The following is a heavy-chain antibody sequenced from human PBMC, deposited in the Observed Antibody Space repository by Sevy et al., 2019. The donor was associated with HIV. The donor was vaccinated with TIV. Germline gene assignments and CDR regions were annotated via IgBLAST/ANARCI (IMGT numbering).Heavy chain of an antibody. Sequence: GGSLRLSCAASGFTFSSYAMHWVRQAPGKGLEWVAVISYDGSNKYYADSVKGRFTISRDNSKNSLYLQMNSLRAEDTAVYYCARDRGLRFLEWITFDYWGQGTRVTVS. J-gene: IGHJ4*02. CDR2: ISYDGSNK. V-gene: IGHV3-30*04. CDR1: GFTFSSYA. CDR3: ARDRGLRFLEWITFDY. D-gene: IGHD3-3*01.